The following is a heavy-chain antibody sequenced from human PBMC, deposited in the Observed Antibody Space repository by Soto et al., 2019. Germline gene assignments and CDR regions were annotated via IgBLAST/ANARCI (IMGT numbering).Heavy chain of an antibody. CDR2: ISYDGSNK. V-gene: IGHV3-30-3*01. Sequence: GGSLRLSCAASGFTFSSYAMHWVRQAPGKGLEWVAVISYDGSNKYYADSVKGRFTISRDNSKNTLYLQMNSLRAEDTAVYYCARCQDYYDSSAPDYWGQGTLVTVSS. CDR3: ARCQDYYDSSAPDY. J-gene: IGHJ4*02. D-gene: IGHD3-22*01. CDR1: GFTFSSYA.